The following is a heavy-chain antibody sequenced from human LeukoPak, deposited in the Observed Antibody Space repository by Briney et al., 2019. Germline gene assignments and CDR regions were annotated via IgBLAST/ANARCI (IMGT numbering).Heavy chain of an antibody. CDR2: IYHSGSA. Sequence: SGTLSLTCAVSGDSISSSNWWSWVRQPPGKGLEWIGEIYHSGSANYNPSLRSRVTISVDTSKNQFSLKLSSVTAADTAVYYCARGAYGSGSTNWFDPWGQGTLVTVSS. V-gene: IGHV4-4*02. CDR3: ARGAYGSGSTNWFDP. D-gene: IGHD3-10*01. J-gene: IGHJ5*02. CDR1: GDSISSSNW.